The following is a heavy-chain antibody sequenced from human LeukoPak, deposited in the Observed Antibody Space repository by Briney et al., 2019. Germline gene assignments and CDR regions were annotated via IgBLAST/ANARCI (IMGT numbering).Heavy chain of an antibody. Sequence: ASVKVSCKASGYTFTSYDINWVRQATGQGLEWMGWMNPNSGNTGYAQKFQGRVTMTRNTSISTAYMELSSLRSEDTAVYYCARDTGIAVAGVDGMDVWGQGTTVTVSS. V-gene: IGHV1-8*01. CDR2: MNPNSGNT. CDR3: ARDTGIAVAGVDGMDV. CDR1: GYTFTSYD. J-gene: IGHJ6*02. D-gene: IGHD6-19*01.